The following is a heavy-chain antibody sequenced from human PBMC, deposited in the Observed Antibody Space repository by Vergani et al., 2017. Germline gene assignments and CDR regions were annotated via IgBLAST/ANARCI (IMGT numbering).Heavy chain of an antibody. CDR2: IYYSGST. CDR1: GGSINNYY. CDR3: ARGRVTIFGVVISRNDAFDI. V-gene: IGHV4-59*12. Sequence: QVQLQESGPGLVKPSETLSLTCTVSGGSINNYYWSWIRQPPGKGLEWIGYIYYSGSTNYNPSLKSRVTISVDTSKNQFSLKLSSVTAADTAVYYCARGRVTIFGVVISRNDAFDIWGQGTMVTVSS. J-gene: IGHJ3*02. D-gene: IGHD3-3*01.